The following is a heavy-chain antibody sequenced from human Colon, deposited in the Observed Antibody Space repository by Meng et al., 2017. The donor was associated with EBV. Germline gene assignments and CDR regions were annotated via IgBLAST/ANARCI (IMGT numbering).Heavy chain of an antibody. J-gene: IGHJ5*02. CDR1: GGSISSSNW. V-gene: IGHV4-4*02. D-gene: IGHD6-19*01. CDR3: VRSSAWVRTGFDP. CDR2: IYNSGST. Sequence: QLQLQESGPGLEKPSGTLSLTCAVSGGSISSSNWWCWVRQPPGKGLEWIGEIYNSGSTNYNPSLKSRVTISVDKSKNQFSLNLSSVTAADTAVYYCVRSSAWVRTGFDPWGQGTLVTVSS.